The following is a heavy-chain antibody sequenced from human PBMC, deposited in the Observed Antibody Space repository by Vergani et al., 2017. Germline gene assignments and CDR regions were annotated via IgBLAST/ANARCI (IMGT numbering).Heavy chain of an antibody. V-gene: IGHV3-33*01. Sequence: VQLVESGGGVVQPGRSLRLSCAASGFTFSSYGMHWVRQAPGKGLEWVAVIWYDGSNKYYADSVKGRFTISRDNSKNTLYLQMNSLRAEDTAVYYCAREQVPRPKRGVGKCGMDVWGQGTTVTVSS. D-gene: IGHD3-10*01. CDR2: IWYDGSNK. J-gene: IGHJ6*02. CDR3: AREQVPRPKRGVGKCGMDV. CDR1: GFTFSSYG.